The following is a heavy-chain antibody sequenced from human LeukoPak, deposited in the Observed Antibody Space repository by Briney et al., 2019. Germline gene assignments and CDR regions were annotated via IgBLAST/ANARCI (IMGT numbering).Heavy chain of an antibody. CDR1: GFTFSSYE. CDR3: ARESIAVAGAPFDY. CDR2: ISSGSTI. J-gene: IGHJ4*02. V-gene: IGHV3-48*03. Sequence: GGSLRLSCAASGFTFSSYEMNWVRQAPGKGLEWVSYISSGSTIYDADSVTGRFTISRDNAKNSLYLQMNSLRAEDTAVYYCARESIAVAGAPFDYWGQGTLVTVSS. D-gene: IGHD6-19*01.